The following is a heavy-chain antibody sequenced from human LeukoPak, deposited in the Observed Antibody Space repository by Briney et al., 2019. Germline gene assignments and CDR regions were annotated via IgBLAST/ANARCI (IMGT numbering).Heavy chain of an antibody. CDR3: ARGYCSGGSCSPVAEYFQH. J-gene: IGHJ1*01. CDR1: GYTFTSYG. CDR2: ITAYNGNT. V-gene: IGHV1-18*01. D-gene: IGHD2-15*01. Sequence: GASVKVSCKASGYTFTSYGISWVRQAPGQGLEWMGWITAYNGNTNYAQKLQGRVTMTTDTSTSTAYMELRSLRSDDTAVYYCARGYCSGGSCSPVAEYFQHWGQGTLVTVSS.